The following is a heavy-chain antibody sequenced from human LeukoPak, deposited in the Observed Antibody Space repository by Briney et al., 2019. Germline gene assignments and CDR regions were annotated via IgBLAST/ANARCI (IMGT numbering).Heavy chain of an antibody. V-gene: IGHV1-18*01. D-gene: IGHD4-17*01. CDR1: GYTFTKYG. J-gene: IGHJ4*02. CDR3: SRGDDYGDYWGLY. CDR2: ISTYNGNT. Sequence: ASVKVSCKASGYTFTKYGITWVRQAPGQGLEWMGWISTYNGNTNYAQKLQGRATMTTDTSTSTAYMELRSLISDDAAVYYCSRGDDYGDYWGLYWGQRTLDSVSS.